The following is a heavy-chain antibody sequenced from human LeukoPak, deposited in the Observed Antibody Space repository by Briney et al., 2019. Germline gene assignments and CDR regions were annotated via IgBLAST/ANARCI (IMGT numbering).Heavy chain of an antibody. V-gene: IGHV3-21*04. D-gene: IGHD4-11*01. CDR2: ISSSSSYI. J-gene: IGHJ3*02. CDR3: ARGYTNYGYVFDI. Sequence: GGSLRLSCAGSGFTFSSYSMNWVRQAPGKGLEWVSSISSSSSYIYYADSVKGRFTISRDNARNSLYLQMNNLRVEDTAVYYRARGYTNYGYVFDIWGQGTMVTVSS. CDR1: GFTFSSYS.